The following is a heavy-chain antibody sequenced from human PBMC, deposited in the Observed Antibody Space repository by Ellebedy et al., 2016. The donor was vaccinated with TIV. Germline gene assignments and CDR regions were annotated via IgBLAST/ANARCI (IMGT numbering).Heavy chain of an antibody. V-gene: IGHV3-23*01. J-gene: IGHJ6*02. CDR1: GFTFSSYA. CDR2: FSSIGDRT. Sequence: GESLKISCAASGFTFSSYAMSWVRQAPGKGLEWVSSFSSIGDRTDYADSVKGRFTISRDNSKNTLYLQMNSLRAEDTAVYYCARRPNYYGMDVWGQGTTVTVSS. CDR3: ARRPNYYGMDV. D-gene: IGHD6-6*01.